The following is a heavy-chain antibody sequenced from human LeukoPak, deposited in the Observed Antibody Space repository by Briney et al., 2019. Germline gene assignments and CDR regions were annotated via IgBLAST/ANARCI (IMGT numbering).Heavy chain of an antibody. V-gene: IGHV3-11*06. Sequence: GGSLRLSCAASGFTFSDYYMSWIRQAPGKGLEWVSSISSSSSYIYYADSVKGRFTISRDNAKKSLYVQMNSLRAEDTAVYYCARSRGYYCSAGSCYYPFDYWGQGTLVTVSS. CDR1: GFTFSDYY. D-gene: IGHD2-15*01. J-gene: IGHJ4*02. CDR3: ARSRGYYCSAGSCYYPFDY. CDR2: ISSSSSYI.